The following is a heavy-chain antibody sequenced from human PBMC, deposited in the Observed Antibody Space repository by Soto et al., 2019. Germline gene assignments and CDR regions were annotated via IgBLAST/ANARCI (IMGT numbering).Heavy chain of an antibody. CDR3: ARRNVDIVATISPNWYFDL. V-gene: IGHV5-51*01. Sequence: PGEPLKISCKGSGYSFTSYWIGWVRQMPGKGLERMGIIYPGDSDTRYSPSFQGQVTISADKSISTAYLQWSSLKASDTAMYYCARRNVDIVATISPNWYFDLWGRGTLVTSPQ. CDR1: GYSFTSYW. J-gene: IGHJ2*01. CDR2: IYPGDSDT. D-gene: IGHD5-12*01.